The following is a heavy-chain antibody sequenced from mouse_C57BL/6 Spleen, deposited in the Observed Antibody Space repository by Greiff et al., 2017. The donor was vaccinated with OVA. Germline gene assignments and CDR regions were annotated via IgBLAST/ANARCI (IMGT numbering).Heavy chain of an antibody. CDR1: GYTFTDYY. CDR3: ARAPFTTVVVSDY. J-gene: IGHJ2*01. CDR2: INPNNGGT. V-gene: IGHV1-26*01. Sequence: VQLQQSGPELVKPGASVKISCKASGYTFTDYYMNWVKQSHGKSLEWIGDINPNNGGTSYNQKFKGKATLTVDKSSSTAYMELRSLTSEDSAVYYCARAPFTTVVVSDYWGQGTTHTVSS. D-gene: IGHD1-1*01.